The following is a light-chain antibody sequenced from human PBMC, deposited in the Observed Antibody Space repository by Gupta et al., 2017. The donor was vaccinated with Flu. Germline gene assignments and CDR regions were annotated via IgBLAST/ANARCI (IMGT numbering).Light chain of an antibody. Sequence: QSALTQPASVSGSPGQSITISCTGTSNDVGRSDSVSWYQQHPGKAPKLLIYDVSNRPSGVSSRFSGSKSGNTASLTISGLQAEDETDYYCSSYTSISTFYVFGTGTKVTVL. CDR1: SNDVGRSDS. CDR3: SSYTSISTFYV. J-gene: IGLJ1*01. CDR2: DVS. V-gene: IGLV2-14*01.